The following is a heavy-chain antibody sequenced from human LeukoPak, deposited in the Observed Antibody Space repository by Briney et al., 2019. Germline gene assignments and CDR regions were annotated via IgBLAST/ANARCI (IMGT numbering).Heavy chain of an antibody. J-gene: IGHJ4*02. D-gene: IGHD3-22*01. Sequence: SETLSLTCTVSGGSMSSYYWSWIRQPPGQGLEWIGYIYNSGSTNYNPSLKSRVTISVDTSRNQFSLKVSSVTAADAAVYYCARGRQRSYYYDSSGPRDWGQGTLVTVSS. CDR2: IYNSGST. CDR3: ARGRQRSYYYDSSGPRD. V-gene: IGHV4-59*01. CDR1: GGSMSSYY.